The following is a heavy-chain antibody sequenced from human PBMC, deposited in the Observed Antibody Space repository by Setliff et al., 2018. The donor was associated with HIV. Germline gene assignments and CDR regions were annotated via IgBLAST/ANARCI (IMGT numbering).Heavy chain of an antibody. CDR2: IYTSGSI. V-gene: IGHV4-61*02. CDR1: GGSISRGSYY. J-gene: IGHJ5*02. D-gene: IGHD6-13*01. Sequence: PSETLSLTCTVSGGSISRGSYYWSWIRQPAGKGLEWIGRIYTSGSIHYNPSLKSRVTISVDTSKNQFSLKVSSVNAPDTAVYFCAREDGEYTSSPRWFDPWGQGTQGTVS. CDR3: AREDGEYTSSPRWFDP.